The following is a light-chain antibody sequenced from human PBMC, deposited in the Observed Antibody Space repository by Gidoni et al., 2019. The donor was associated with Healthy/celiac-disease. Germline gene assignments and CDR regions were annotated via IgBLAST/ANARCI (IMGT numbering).Light chain of an antibody. CDR3: SSYTSSSTYV. CDR2: DVS. Sequence: QSALTQPASVSGSPGQSITISCTGTSSDVGGYNYVSWYQQHTGKAPKLMIYDVSNRSSGVSNRFSGSKSGNTASLTISGLQAEDEADYYCSSYTSSSTYVFGTGTKVTVL. V-gene: IGLV2-14*03. J-gene: IGLJ1*01. CDR1: SSDVGGYNY.